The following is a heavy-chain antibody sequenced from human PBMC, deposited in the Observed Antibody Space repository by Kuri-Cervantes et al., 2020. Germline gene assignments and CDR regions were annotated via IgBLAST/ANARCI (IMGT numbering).Heavy chain of an antibody. V-gene: IGHV3-30-3*01. CDR2: ISYDGSNK. D-gene: IGHD1-26*01. Sequence: GGSLRLSCAASGFTFSSYAMHWVRQAPGKGLECVAVISYDGSNKYYAGSVKGRFTISRDNSKNTLYLQMNSLRAEDTAVYYCARSLIGTFDYWGQGALVTDSS. CDR1: GFTFSSYA. CDR3: ARSLIGTFDY. J-gene: IGHJ4*02.